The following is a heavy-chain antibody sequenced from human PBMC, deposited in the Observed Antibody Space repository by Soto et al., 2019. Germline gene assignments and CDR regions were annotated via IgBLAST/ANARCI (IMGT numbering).Heavy chain of an antibody. CDR3: AKDIEYFSDSSGYYYYCYYGMDV. J-gene: IGHJ6*02. D-gene: IGHD3-22*01. CDR2: ISGDGGST. CDR1: GFTFDDYA. V-gene: IGHV3-43*02. Sequence: GGSLRLSCAASGFTFDDYAMHWVRQAPGKGLEWVSLISGDGGSTYYADAVKGRFTISRDNSKNSLYLQMNSLRTEDTALYYCAKDIEYFSDSSGYYYYCYYGMDVWGQGTTVTVSS.